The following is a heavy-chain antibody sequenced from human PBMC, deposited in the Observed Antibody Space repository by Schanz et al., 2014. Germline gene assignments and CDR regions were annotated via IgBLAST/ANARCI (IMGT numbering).Heavy chain of an antibody. Sequence: EVQLVESGGGVVRPGESLRLSCAASGFIFSAYTMSWVRQAPGKGLEWVASIKQEGDEKNYVDSVKGRFTISRDNAKNSLFLQMNSLRADDTAVYYCVRDRGFCANDICWLRYYMDVWGNGTTVTVSS. D-gene: IGHD2-8*01. CDR1: GFIFSAYT. CDR3: VRDRGFCANDICWLRYYMDV. CDR2: IKQEGDEK. V-gene: IGHV3-7*01. J-gene: IGHJ6*03.